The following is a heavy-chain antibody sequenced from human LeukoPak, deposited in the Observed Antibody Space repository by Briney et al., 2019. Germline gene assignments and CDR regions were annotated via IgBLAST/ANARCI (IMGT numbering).Heavy chain of an antibody. CDR3: ARGTGTTGRMVYYFDY. J-gene: IGHJ4*02. Sequence: SETLSLTCTVSGGSISSGGYYWSWIRQHPGKGLEWIGYIYYSGSTYYNPSLKSRVTISVDTSKNQFSLKLSSVTAADTAVYYFARGTGTTGRMVYYFDYWGQGTLVTVSS. V-gene: IGHV4-31*03. D-gene: IGHD1-1*01. CDR2: IYYSGST. CDR1: GGSISSGGYY.